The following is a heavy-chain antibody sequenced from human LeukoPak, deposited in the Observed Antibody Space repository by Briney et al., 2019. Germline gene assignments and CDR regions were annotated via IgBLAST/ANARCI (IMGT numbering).Heavy chain of an antibody. J-gene: IGHJ4*02. CDR2: INHSGST. CDR1: GGSLSGYY. Sequence: SETLSLTCAVYGGSLSGYYWSWIRQPPGKGLEWIGEINHSGSTNYNPSLKSRVTISVDTSKNQFSLKLSSVTAADTAVYYCARGGRVATISFDYWGQGTLVTVSS. D-gene: IGHD5-12*01. V-gene: IGHV4-34*01. CDR3: ARGGRVATISFDY.